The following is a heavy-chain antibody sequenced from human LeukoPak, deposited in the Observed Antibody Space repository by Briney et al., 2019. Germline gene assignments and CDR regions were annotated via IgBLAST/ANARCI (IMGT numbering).Heavy chain of an antibody. CDR2: ISANSRTV. D-gene: IGHD5-24*01. CDR1: GFTLNDYY. J-gene: IGHJ4*02. CDR3: ARVHNTIY. V-gene: IGHV3-11*04. Sequence: GGSLRLSCAGSGFTLNDYYVNWLRQAPGKGLEWISYISANSRTVNYADSVKGRFTLSRDYAKNSVNLEMTSLRGEDTAIYYCARVHNTIYWGQGVLVTVSS.